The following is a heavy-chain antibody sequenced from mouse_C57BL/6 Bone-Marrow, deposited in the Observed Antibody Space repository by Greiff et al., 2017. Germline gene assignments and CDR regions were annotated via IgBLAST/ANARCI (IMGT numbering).Heavy chain of an antibody. D-gene: IGHD2-5*01. CDR1: GYTFTSYW. Sequence: QVQLKQPGAELVMPGASVKLSCKASGYTFTSYWMHWVKQRPGQGLEWIGEIDPSDSYTNYNQKFKGKSTLTVDKSSSTAYMQLSSLTSEDSAVYYCASYSIWFAYWGQGTLVTVSA. CDR2: IDPSDSYT. J-gene: IGHJ3*01. V-gene: IGHV1-69*01. CDR3: ASYSIWFAY.